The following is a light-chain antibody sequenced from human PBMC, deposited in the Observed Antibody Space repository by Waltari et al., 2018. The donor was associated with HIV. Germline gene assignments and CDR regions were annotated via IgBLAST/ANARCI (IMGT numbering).Light chain of an antibody. CDR1: ALPKQF. CDR2: KDT. V-gene: IGLV3-25*03. J-gene: IGLJ1*01. CDR3: QSTDISGTFAV. Sequence: SYELTQPPSVSVSPGQTAQITCSGDALPKQFVYWYRQKPGQAPLLVMYKDTERPSGSPERFTGSSSATSVTLTINGVQAEDEGDYYCQSTDISGTFAVFGAGTKVTVL.